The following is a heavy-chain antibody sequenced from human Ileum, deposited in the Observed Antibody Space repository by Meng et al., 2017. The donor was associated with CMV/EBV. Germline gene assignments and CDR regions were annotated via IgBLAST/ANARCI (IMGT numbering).Heavy chain of an antibody. V-gene: IGHV3-30*04. Sequence: SGFTFSSYPMHGGRQAPGKGLEWVAVISYDGKDKYYADSVKGRFTLSRDNSKNTLYLQMNSLRTEDTALYYCARGEFWSGYSLALSDPWGQGTLVTVSS. D-gene: IGHD3-3*01. CDR3: ARGEFWSGYSLALSDP. J-gene: IGHJ5*02. CDR1: GFTFSSYP. CDR2: ISYDGKDK.